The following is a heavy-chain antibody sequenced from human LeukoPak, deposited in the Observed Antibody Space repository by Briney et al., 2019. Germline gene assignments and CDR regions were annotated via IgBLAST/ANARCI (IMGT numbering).Heavy chain of an antibody. CDR3: ARTVIAAKENGMDV. CDR2: ISSRRSYT. Sequence: GGSLRLSCAASGFTVSDYYMGWIRQAPGKGLEWVSYISSRRSYTNYADSVKGRFTISRDNAKNSLYLQMNSLRAEDTAVYYCARTVIAAKENGMDVWGQGTTVTVSS. CDR1: GFTVSDYY. D-gene: IGHD2-15*01. V-gene: IGHV3-11*06. J-gene: IGHJ6*02.